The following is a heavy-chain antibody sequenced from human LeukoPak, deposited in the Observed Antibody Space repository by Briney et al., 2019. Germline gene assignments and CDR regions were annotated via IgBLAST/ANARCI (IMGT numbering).Heavy chain of an antibody. D-gene: IGHD5-18*01. CDR3: ARVGGYSYGPFDY. CDR1: GGSFSGYY. V-gene: IGHV4-34*01. Sequence: SETLSLTCAVYGGSFSGYYWSWIRQPPGKGLEWIGEINHSGSTNYNPSLKGRVTISVDTSKNQFSLKLSSVTAADTAVYYCARVGGYSYGPFDYWGQGTLVTVSS. J-gene: IGHJ4*02. CDR2: INHSGST.